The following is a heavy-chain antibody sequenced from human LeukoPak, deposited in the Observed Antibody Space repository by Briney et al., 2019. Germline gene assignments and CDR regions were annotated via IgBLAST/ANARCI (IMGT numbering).Heavy chain of an antibody. Sequence: GGSLRLSCAASGFTVSSNYISWVRQAPGKGLEWVSVIYSGGSTYYADSVKGRFTISRDNSKNTLYLQMNSLRAEDTAVYYCARETSIDWLYGMDVWGQGTTDTVSS. CDR3: ARETSIDWLYGMDV. V-gene: IGHV3-66*01. D-gene: IGHD3-9*01. J-gene: IGHJ6*02. CDR1: GFTVSSNY. CDR2: IYSGGST.